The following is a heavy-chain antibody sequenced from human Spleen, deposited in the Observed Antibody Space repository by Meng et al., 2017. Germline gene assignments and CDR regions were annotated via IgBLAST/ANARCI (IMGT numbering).Heavy chain of an antibody. CDR3: ARDFITTRTNWYFDL. CDR2: INPNTGGT. J-gene: IGHJ2*01. Sequence: QVQVVQSGAEVKKPGASVTVSCKASGYTFTGYYMHWVRQAPGQGLEWMGRINPNTGGTNSAQKFQGRLTMTSDTSISTAYMELRRLTSDDTAVYYCARDFITTRTNWYFDLWGRGTLVTVSS. D-gene: IGHD3-22*01. V-gene: IGHV1-2*06. CDR1: GYTFTGYY.